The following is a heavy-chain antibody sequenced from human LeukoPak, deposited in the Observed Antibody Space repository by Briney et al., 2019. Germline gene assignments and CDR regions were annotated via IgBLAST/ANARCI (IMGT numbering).Heavy chain of an antibody. Sequence: GGSLRLSCAASGFTFSSYTPNWVRQAPGKGLEWVSYISTTSTTIYYADSVKGPFTISRDNAKNSLYLQMNSLRDEDTAVYYCARDLTLSYWGQGTLVTVSS. V-gene: IGHV3-48*02. CDR2: ISTTSTTI. D-gene: IGHD1-14*01. J-gene: IGHJ4*02. CDR1: GFTFSSYT. CDR3: ARDLTLSY.